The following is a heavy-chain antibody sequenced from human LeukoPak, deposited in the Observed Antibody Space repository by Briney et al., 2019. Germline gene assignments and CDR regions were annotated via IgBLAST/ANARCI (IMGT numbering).Heavy chain of an antibody. Sequence: GGSLRLSCAASGFTFSSYAMSWVRQAPGKGLEWVSAISGSGGSTYYADSVKGRFTISRDNSKNTLYLQMNSLGAEDTAVYYCAKDFFYGSGSYYIIGYFDYWGQGTLVTVSS. CDR3: AKDFFYGSGSYYIIGYFDY. CDR2: ISGSGGST. D-gene: IGHD3-10*01. V-gene: IGHV3-23*01. CDR1: GFTFSSYA. J-gene: IGHJ4*02.